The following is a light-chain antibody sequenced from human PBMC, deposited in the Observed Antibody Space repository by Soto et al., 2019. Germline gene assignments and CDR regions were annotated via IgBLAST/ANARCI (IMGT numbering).Light chain of an antibody. CDR3: QQRSNWPT. CDR2: DAS. CDR1: QSVSSY. J-gene: IGKJ2*01. Sequence: EIVLTQSPATLSLSPGERATLSCRASQSVSSYLAWYQQKPGQAPRLLIYDASNRATGIPARFSGSGSGTDFTLTISSLEPEDFAVYYSQQRSNWPTFGQGTKREIK. V-gene: IGKV3-11*01.